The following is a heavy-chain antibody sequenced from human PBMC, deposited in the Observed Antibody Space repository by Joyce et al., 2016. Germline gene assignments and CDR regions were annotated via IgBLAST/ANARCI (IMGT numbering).Heavy chain of an antibody. CDR2: ISAYNGNT. J-gene: IGHJ4*02. V-gene: IGHV1-18*01. CDR3: ARDSRLVLIAAPVPDY. Sequence: QVQLVQSGAEIKRPGASVQVSCRASGYTFTDYGFSWVRQAPGQGLEWMGWISAYNGNTNYAQRLQGRGTMTTDTSTNTAYMELSSLRSDDTAVYFCARDSRLVLIAAPVPDYWGQGTLVTVSS. CDR1: GYTFTDYG. D-gene: IGHD2-15*01.